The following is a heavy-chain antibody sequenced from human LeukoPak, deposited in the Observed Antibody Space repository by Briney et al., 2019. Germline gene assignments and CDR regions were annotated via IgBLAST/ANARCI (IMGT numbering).Heavy chain of an antibody. CDR1: NYSISIGYY. Sequence: PSETLSLTCTVSNYSISIGYYWGWIRQPPGKGLEWIGSIYHSGSTDYNPSLKSRVTISVDTFKNQFSLKLNSVTAADTAFYYCASDRIWFGESTNEYWGQGTLVTVSS. CDR3: ASDRIWFGESTNEY. V-gene: IGHV4-38-2*02. J-gene: IGHJ4*02. CDR2: IYHSGST. D-gene: IGHD3-10*01.